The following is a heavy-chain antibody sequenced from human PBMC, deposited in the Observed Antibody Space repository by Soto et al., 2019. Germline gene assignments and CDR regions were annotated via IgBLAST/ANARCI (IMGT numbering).Heavy chain of an antibody. CDR1: GGTFSSYA. CDR2: IIPIFGTA. D-gene: IGHD3-10*01. CDR3: ALGWFGELWSHFDY. Sequence: QVQLVQSGAEVKKPGSSVKVSCKASGGTFSSYAISWMRQAPGQGLEWMVGIIPIFGTANYAQKFQGRVTITADESTSTAYMELSSLRSEDTAVYYCALGWFGELWSHFDYWGQGTLVTVSS. J-gene: IGHJ4*02. V-gene: IGHV1-69*12.